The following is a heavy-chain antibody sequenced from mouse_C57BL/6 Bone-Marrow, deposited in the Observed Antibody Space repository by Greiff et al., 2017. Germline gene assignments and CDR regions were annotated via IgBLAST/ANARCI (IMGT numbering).Heavy chain of an antibody. CDR2: LHPSDSDT. CDR3: AIGGYGNYEYFDY. CDR1: GYTFTSYW. Sequence: VKLQQSGAELVKPGASVKVSCKASGYTFTSYWMHWVKQRPGQGLEWIGRLHPSDSDTNYNQKFKGKATLTVAKSSSTAYMQLSSLTTEDSAVXYCAIGGYGNYEYFDYWGQGTTLTVSS. D-gene: IGHD2-10*02. V-gene: IGHV1-74*01. J-gene: IGHJ2*01.